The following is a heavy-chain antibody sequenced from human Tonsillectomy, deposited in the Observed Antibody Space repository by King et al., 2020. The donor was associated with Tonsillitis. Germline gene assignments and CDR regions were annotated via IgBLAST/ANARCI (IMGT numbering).Heavy chain of an antibody. V-gene: IGHV3-7*03. CDR2: IKQDGSEK. D-gene: IGHD1-26*01. CDR3: ARRGRGWDTDAFDI. J-gene: IGHJ3*02. Sequence: EVQLVESGGGLVQSGGSLRLSCAASGFTFSTYWMSWGRQAPGKGLEWVANIKQDGSEKYYVDSVKGRFTISRDNANNSLYLQMNSLRAEDTAVYYCARRGRGWDTDAFDIWGQGTMVTVSS. CDR1: GFTFSTYW.